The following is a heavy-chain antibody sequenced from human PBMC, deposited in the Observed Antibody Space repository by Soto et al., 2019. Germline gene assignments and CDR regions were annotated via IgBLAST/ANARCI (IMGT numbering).Heavy chain of an antibody. D-gene: IGHD2-21*02. Sequence: EVQLLESGGGLVQPGGSLRLSCAASGFSFRDYFMSWVRQAPGKGLEWVSAISPRAGSTYCADSVKGRFTISRDNSKNTLYLQVNSLRAEDTAVYYCAKEEVVVTSVPAPYYFDYWGQGVLVAVSS. CDR1: GFSFRDYF. J-gene: IGHJ4*02. V-gene: IGHV3-23*01. CDR2: ISPRAGST. CDR3: AKEEVVVTSVPAPYYFDY.